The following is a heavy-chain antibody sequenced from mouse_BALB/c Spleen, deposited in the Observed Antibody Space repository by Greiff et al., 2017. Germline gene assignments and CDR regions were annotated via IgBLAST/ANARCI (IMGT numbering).Heavy chain of an antibody. V-gene: IGHV5-17*02. J-gene: IGHJ2*01. CDR1: GFAFSSYD. Sequence: EVQVVESGGGLVKPGGSLKLSCAASGFAFSSYDLSWVRQAPEKGLEWVAYISSGSSTIYYADTVKGRFTISRDNPKNTLFLQMTSLRSEDTAMYYCARWAPTGDFDYWGQGTTLTVSS. CDR3: ARWAPTGDFDY. CDR2: ISSGSSTI. D-gene: IGHD4-1*02.